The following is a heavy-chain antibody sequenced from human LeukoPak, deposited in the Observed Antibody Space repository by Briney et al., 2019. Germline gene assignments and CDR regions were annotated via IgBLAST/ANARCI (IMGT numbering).Heavy chain of an antibody. J-gene: IGHJ4*02. D-gene: IGHD1-26*01. CDR1: GYSISSGYY. Sequence: PSETLSLTCTVSGYSISSGYYWGWIRQPPGKGLEWIGSIYHSGSTYYNPSLKSRVTISVATSKNQFSLKLSSVTAADTAVYYCARWIGNYFDYWGQGTLVTVSS. V-gene: IGHV4-38-2*02. CDR3: ARWIGNYFDY. CDR2: IYHSGST.